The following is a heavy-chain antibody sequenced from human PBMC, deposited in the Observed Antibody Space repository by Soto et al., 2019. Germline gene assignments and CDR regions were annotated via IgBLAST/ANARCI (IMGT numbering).Heavy chain of an antibody. CDR3: ARITGRHLDY. V-gene: IGHV4-39*01. D-gene: IGHD1-20*01. Sequence: SETLSLTCTVSSGSISVTNVFWGWVRQPPGKGLEWIGNVDYSGTAYFSPSLATRVTFHVDTSKNQFSLTLYSVTAADTTVYYCARITGRHLDYWGQGILVTVSS. J-gene: IGHJ4*02. CDR2: VDYSGTA. CDR1: SGSISVTNVF.